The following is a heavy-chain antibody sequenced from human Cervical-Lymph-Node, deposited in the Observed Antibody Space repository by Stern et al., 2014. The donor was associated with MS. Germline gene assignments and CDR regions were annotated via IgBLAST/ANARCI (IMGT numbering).Heavy chain of an antibody. CDR2: ISGTGGST. Sequence: EVQLVESGGGLVQPGGSLRLSCAASGFNFNDYAMSWVRQAPGKGLECDSAISGTGGSTYYADSVKGRSTISRDNSKDTLYLQMNSLRAEDSAVYYCAKDLVYDYVWAPYSFDFWGQGTLVTVSS. V-gene: IGHV3-23*04. CDR3: AKDLVYDYVWAPYSFDF. D-gene: IGHD3-16*01. J-gene: IGHJ4*02. CDR1: GFNFNDYA.